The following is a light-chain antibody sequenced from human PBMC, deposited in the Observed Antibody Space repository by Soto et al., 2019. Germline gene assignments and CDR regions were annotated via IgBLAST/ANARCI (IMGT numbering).Light chain of an antibody. CDR3: QQYYSYPQT. V-gene: IGKV1-5*01. CDR1: QSISSW. J-gene: IGKJ1*01. CDR2: AAS. Sequence: SQMTQSPSTLSASVGDSVTITCRASQSISSWLAWYQQKPGKAPQLLIYAASTLQSGVPSRFSGSGSGTDFTLTISCLQSEDFATYYCQQYYSYPQTFGQGTKVDIK.